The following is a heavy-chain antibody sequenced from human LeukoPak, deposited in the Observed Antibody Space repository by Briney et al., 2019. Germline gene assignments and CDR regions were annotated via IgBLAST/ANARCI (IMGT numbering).Heavy chain of an antibody. CDR1: GFPLSTTGVG. CDR2: IYWDDEK. D-gene: IGHD6-19*01. J-gene: IGHJ4*02. V-gene: IGHV2-5*02. Sequence: SGPTLVNPTQTLTVTCTFSGFPLSTTGVGVGWIRQPPGKALDWLALIYWDDEKRYSPSLKSRLTITKDTSKNQVVLTMTNMDPVDTATYYCAHSRATAAVATSFEYWGQGTLVTVSS. CDR3: AHSRATAAVATSFEY.